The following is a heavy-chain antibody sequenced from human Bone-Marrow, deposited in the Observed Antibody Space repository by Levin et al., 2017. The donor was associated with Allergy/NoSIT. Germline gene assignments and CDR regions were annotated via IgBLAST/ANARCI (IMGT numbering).Heavy chain of an antibody. D-gene: IGHD3-16*01. Sequence: PSETLSLTCAASGFTFSSYSMNWVRQAPGKGLEWVSSITSTSGYIYYADSVEGRFTISRDNANNSLFLQMNSLRADDTAVYYCARGTSDYHVSGTFDDYWGQGTRVTVSS. V-gene: IGHV3-21*04. CDR2: ITSTSGYI. CDR1: GFTFSSYS. J-gene: IGHJ4*02. CDR3: ARGTSDYHVSGTFDDY.